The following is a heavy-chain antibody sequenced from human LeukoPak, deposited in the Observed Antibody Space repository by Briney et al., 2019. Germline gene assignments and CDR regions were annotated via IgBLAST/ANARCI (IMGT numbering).Heavy chain of an antibody. J-gene: IGHJ5*02. CDR1: GFPFSSYA. Sequence: QPGGSLRLSCAAPGFPFSSYAMSWVRRAPGKGLEWVSTIGASGGSTYYADSVKGRFTISRDNSKSTLYLQMNSLRAEDTAVYYCAKVVRGVIVDWFDPWGQGSLVTVSS. D-gene: IGHD3-10*02. CDR3: AKVVRGVIVDWFDP. V-gene: IGHV3-23*01. CDR2: IGASGGST.